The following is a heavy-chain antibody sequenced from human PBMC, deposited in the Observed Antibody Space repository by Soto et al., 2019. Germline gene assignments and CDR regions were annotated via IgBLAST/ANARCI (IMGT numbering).Heavy chain of an antibody. Sequence: SETLSLTCAVSGGSISSGGYSWSWIRQPPGKGLEWIGYIYHSGSTYYNPSLKSRVTISVDTSKNQFSLKLTSVTAADTAVYYCARVGNWNDGLGSWGQGALVTAPQ. CDR3: ARVGNWNDGLGS. J-gene: IGHJ5*02. V-gene: IGHV4-30-2*01. D-gene: IGHD1-1*01. CDR1: GGSISSGGYS. CDR2: IYHSGST.